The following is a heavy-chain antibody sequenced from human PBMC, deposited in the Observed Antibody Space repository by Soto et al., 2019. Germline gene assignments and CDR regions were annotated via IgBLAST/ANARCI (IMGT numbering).Heavy chain of an antibody. CDR1: GGSISSSNW. J-gene: IGHJ4*02. D-gene: IGHD6-19*01. V-gene: IGHV4-4*02. CDR3: SAPAVAGTGIYYFDY. CDR2: IYHSGST. Sequence: PSVTLSLTCAVSGGSISSSNWWSGGRQPPGKGLEGIGEIYHSGSTNYNPSLKSRVTMSVDKSKNEFCLKLSSVTAADTAVYYCSAPAVAGTGIYYFDYWGQGTLFTVSS.